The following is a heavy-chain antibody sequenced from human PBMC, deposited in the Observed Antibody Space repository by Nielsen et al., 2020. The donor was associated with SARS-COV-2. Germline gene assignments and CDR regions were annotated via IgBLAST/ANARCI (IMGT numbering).Heavy chain of an antibody. CDR2: IKQDGSEK. V-gene: IGHV3-7*01. Sequence: GESLKISCAASGFTFSSYWMSWVRQAPGKGLEWVANIKQDGSEKYYVDSVKGRFTISRDNSKNTLYLQMNSLRAEDTAVYYCATFRDAFDIWGQGTMVTVSS. D-gene: IGHD2/OR15-2a*01. J-gene: IGHJ3*02. CDR1: GFTFSSYW. CDR3: ATFRDAFDI.